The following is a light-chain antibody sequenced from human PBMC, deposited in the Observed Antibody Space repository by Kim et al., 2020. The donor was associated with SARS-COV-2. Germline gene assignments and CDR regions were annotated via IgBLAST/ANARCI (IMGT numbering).Light chain of an antibody. V-gene: IGKV1-5*03. J-gene: IGKJ1*01. Sequence: DIQMTQSPSTLSAFVGDSVTITCRASQSVSNLLAWYQQKPGKAPSLLIYKASTLKSGVPSRFSGSVSGTDFTLTITSLQPDDFATYYCQQYNIYSPEWTFGQGTKLEI. CDR1: QSVSNL. CDR3: QQYNIYSPEWT. CDR2: KAS.